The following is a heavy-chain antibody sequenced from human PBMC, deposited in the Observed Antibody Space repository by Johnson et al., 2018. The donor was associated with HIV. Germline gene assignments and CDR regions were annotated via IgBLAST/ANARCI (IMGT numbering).Heavy chain of an antibody. CDR1: GFTFDDYG. J-gene: IGHJ3*02. CDR3: ARAVDYGGNSPSRAFDI. Sequence: VESGRGVVRPGGSLRLSCAASGFTFDDYGMSWVRQAPGKGLEWVSGINWNGGSIGYADSVKGRFTISRDNAKNSLYLKMSSLRAEETALYYCARAVDYGGNSPSRAFDIWGRGTLVTVSS. CDR2: INWNGGSI. V-gene: IGHV3-20*04. D-gene: IGHD4-23*01.